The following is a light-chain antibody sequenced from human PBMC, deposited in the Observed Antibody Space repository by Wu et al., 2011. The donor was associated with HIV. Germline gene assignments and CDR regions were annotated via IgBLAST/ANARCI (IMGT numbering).Light chain of an antibody. Sequence: ERATLXCRASQSITSNYLAWYQQKPGQAPRLLIYGASNRATGIPDRFSGSGSGTDFTLTIRRLEPEDFAVYYCQQYGSSLYSFGQGTKLEIK. CDR1: QSITSNY. CDR2: GAS. CDR3: QQYGSSLYS. V-gene: IGKV3-20*01. J-gene: IGKJ2*03.